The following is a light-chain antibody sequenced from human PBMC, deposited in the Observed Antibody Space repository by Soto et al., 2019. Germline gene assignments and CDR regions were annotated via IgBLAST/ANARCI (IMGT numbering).Light chain of an antibody. V-gene: IGKV2-28*01. J-gene: IGKJ5*01. Sequence: NVVSQSPLYLPVTPGEPASISCRSSQSLLHSSGYNYLDWFLQKPGQSPQLLIYLGSNRASGVPDRFSGSGSGTDFTLKISRVEAEDVGVYYCMQALLPRPFGQGIRLASK. CDR2: LGS. CDR3: MQALLPRP. CDR1: QSLLHSSGYNY.